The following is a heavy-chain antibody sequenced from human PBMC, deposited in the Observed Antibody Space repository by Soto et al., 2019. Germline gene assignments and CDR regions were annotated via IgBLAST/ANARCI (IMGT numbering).Heavy chain of an antibody. CDR2: ISGSGGST. CDR3: AKDRGRGYDS. D-gene: IGHD5-12*01. Sequence: EVQLLESRGGLVQPGGSLRLSCAASGFTFSSYAMSWVRQAPGKGLEWVSGISGSGGSTHYADSVKGRFTISRDNSKNTLYLQMNSLRAEDTAVYYCAKDRGRGYDSWGQGTLVTVSS. J-gene: IGHJ4*02. V-gene: IGHV3-23*01. CDR1: GFTFSSYA.